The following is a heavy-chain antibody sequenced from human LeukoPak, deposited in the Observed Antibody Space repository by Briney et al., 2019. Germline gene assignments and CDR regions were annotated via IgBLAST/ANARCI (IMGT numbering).Heavy chain of an antibody. Sequence: GGSLRLSCAASGFTFSSYSMNWVRQAPGKGLEWVSSISSSSSYIYYADSVKGRFTISRDNAKNSLYLQMNSLRAEDTAVYYCARVASYYDSSGYPRYFDYWGQGTLVTVSS. CDR2: ISSSSSYI. CDR1: GFTFSSYS. CDR3: ARVASYYDSSGYPRYFDY. J-gene: IGHJ4*02. V-gene: IGHV3-21*01. D-gene: IGHD3-22*01.